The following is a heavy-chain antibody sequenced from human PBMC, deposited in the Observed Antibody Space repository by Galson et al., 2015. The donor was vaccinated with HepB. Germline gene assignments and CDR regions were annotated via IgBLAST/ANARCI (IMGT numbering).Heavy chain of an antibody. CDR3: ARGGGLLTGYRGMDV. D-gene: IGHD3-9*01. V-gene: IGHV3-33*05. CDR1: GLSLIEHT. Sequence: PLRLSCAAPGLSLIEHTIYWVRQAQGKGLEWVAVLSYDESNKLYADSVKGRSTISSDISQNTLYLQMNSLRVEDTALSFCARGGGLLTGYRGMDVWGQGTTVTVSS. CDR2: LSYDESNK. J-gene: IGHJ6*02.